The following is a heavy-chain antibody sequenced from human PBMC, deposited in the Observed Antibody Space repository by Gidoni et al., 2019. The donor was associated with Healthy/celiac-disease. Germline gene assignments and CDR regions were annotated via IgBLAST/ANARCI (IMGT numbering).Heavy chain of an antibody. V-gene: IGHV3-30*18. D-gene: IGHD2-15*01. CDR2: ISYDGINK. Sequence: SSYGMHWACQSQCKWLEWAAVISYDGINKYYAYSVKGRFTISRDNSKNTLDLQMNSLRAEDTAVYYCAKASPYCSGGRCYQKDYYYYYGMDVWGQGTTVTVSS. J-gene: IGHJ6*02. CDR1: SSYG. CDR3: AKASPYCSGGRCYQKDYYYYYGMDV.